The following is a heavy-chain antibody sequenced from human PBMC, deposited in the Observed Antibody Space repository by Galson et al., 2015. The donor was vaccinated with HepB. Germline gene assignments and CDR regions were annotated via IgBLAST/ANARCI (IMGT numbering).Heavy chain of an antibody. CDR2: INPSGGST. V-gene: IGHV1-46*01. CDR1: GYTFTSYY. CDR3: ARHDGYGDYVSYYFDY. J-gene: IGHJ4*02. D-gene: IGHD4-17*01. Sequence: SVKVSCKASGYTFTSYYMHWVRQAPGQGLEWMGIINPSGGSTSYAQKFQGRVTMTRDTSTSTVYMELSSLRSEDTAVYYCARHDGYGDYVSYYFDYWGQGTLVTVSS.